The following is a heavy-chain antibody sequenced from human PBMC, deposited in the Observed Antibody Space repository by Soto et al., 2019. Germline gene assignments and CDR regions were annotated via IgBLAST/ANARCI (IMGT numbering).Heavy chain of an antibody. V-gene: IGHV3-30-3*01. Sequence: VQLVESGGGVVQPGRSLRLSCAASGFTFSSYAMHWVRQAPGKGLEWVAVISYDGSNKYYADSVKGRFTISRDNSKNTLYLQMNSLRAEDTAVYYCARDRGGRTGEDYYYYYGMDVWGQGTTVTVSS. D-gene: IGHD7-27*01. J-gene: IGHJ6*02. CDR2: ISYDGSNK. CDR3: ARDRGGRTGEDYYYYYGMDV. CDR1: GFTFSSYA.